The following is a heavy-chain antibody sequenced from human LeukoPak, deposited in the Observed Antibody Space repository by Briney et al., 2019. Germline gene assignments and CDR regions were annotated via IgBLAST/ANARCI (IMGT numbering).Heavy chain of an antibody. J-gene: IGHJ5*02. CDR1: GGTFASSV. CDR3: ARDNSVGDIAWWFDP. CDR2: INPTGTTT. V-gene: IGHV1-46*01. Sequence: ASVKVSCKASGGTFASSVVTWVRQAPGQGLEWVGLINPTGTTTLYAQKFQGRVTLTRDMSTSTDYMELRSLKSEDTAVYYCARDNSVGDIAWWFDPWGQGTLVTVSS. D-gene: IGHD3-10*01.